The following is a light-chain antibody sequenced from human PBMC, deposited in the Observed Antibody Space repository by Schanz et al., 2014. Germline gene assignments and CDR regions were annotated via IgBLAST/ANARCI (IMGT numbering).Light chain of an antibody. V-gene: IGLV4-69*01. CDR1: SGHSSNA. J-gene: IGLJ3*02. CDR2: LNSDGSH. CDR3: ETWDSSTRGV. Sequence: QLVLTQSPSASASLGASVKLTCTLSSGHSSNAIAWHQQQPEKGPRYLMKLNSDGSHSKGDGIPDRFSGSSSGAERYLTISSLQSEDEAHYYCETWDSSTRGVFGGGTKLTVL.